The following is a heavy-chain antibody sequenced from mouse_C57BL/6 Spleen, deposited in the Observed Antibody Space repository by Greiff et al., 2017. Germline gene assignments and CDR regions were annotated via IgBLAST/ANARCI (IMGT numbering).Heavy chain of an antibody. Sequence: QVQLQQSGAELVKPGASVKISCKASGYAFSSYWMNWVKQRPGKGLEWIGQIYPGDGDTNYNRKFKGKATLTVDKSSSTAYMQLSSLTSEDSAVYVCARPYDSCDMDYWGQGTSVTVSS. CDR2: IYPGDGDT. J-gene: IGHJ4*01. CDR3: ARPYDSCDMDY. CDR1: GYAFSSYW. D-gene: IGHD2-10*02. V-gene: IGHV1-80*01.